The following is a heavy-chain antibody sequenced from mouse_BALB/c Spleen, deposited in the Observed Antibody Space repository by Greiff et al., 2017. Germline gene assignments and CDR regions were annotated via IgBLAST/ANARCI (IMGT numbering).Heavy chain of an antibody. V-gene: IGHV1-7*01. CDR1: GYTFTCYW. D-gene: IGHD1-1*01. J-gene: IGHJ4*01. CDR3: AISYYGSSDYAMDY. Sequence: VQLQQSGAELAKPGASVKMSCKASGYTFTCYWMHWVKQRPGQGLEWIGYINPSTGYTEYNQKFKDKATLTADKSSSTAYMQLSSLTSEDSAVYYCAISYYGSSDYAMDYWGQGTSVTVSS. CDR2: INPSTGYT.